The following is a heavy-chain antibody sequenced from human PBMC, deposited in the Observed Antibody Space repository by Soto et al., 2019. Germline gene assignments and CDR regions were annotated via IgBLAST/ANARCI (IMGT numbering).Heavy chain of an antibody. CDR3: ARSSRSSPDEYYFDS. J-gene: IGHJ4*02. V-gene: IGHV4-30-4*01. D-gene: IGHD1-26*01. Sequence: QVPLQESRPGLMKPSQTLSLTCPVSGGSISDTSYFWSWVRQPPAKGLEWIGHIYFTGSTYFNPSLKSRVSMSVDTSRNQFSLKLSSMTAADTAIYYCARSSRSSPDEYYFDSWGQGTLVTVSS. CDR1: GGSISDTSYF. CDR2: IYFTGST.